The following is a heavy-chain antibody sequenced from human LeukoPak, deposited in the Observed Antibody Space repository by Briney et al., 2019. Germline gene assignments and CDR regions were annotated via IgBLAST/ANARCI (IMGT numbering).Heavy chain of an antibody. V-gene: IGHV1-2*02. CDR2: INPNSGGT. D-gene: IGHD1-1*01. CDR3: ARDPLYNWNERGSDY. CDR1: GYTFTGYY. Sequence: ASVKVSCNASGYTFTGYYMHWVRQAPGQGLEWMGWINPNSGGTNYAQKFQGRVTMTRDTSISTAYMELSRLGSDDTAVYYCARDPLYNWNERGSDYWGQGTLVTVSS. J-gene: IGHJ4*02.